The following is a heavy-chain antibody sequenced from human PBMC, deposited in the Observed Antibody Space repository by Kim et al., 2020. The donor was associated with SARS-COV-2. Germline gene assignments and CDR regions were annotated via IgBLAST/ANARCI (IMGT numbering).Heavy chain of an antibody. D-gene: IGHD2-21*02. CDR2: IYHSGST. CDR1: GGSISSGGYS. Sequence: SETLSLTCAVSGGSISSGGYSWSWIRQPPGKGLEWIGYIYHSGSTYYNPSLKSRVTISVDRSKNQFSLKLSSVTAADTAVYYCARGPSLVVVTATSFDYWGQGTLVTVSS. CDR3: ARGPSLVVVTATSFDY. J-gene: IGHJ4*02. V-gene: IGHV4-30-2*01.